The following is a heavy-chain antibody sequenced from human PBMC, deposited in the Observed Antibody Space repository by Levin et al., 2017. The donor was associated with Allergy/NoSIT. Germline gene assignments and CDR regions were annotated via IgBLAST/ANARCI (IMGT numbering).Heavy chain of an antibody. CDR1: GGSIGGTDYY. V-gene: IGHV4-39*01. Sequence: PSETLSLTCSVSGGSIGGTDYYWGWIRQPPGKGLEWIGSLFYDGGSYYNPSLRSRVTLSVDTSKNQLFLRLTSVTAADTSIYFCARSHAPWGVSRIDPWGQGILVTVSS. CDR3: ARSHAPWGVSRIDP. D-gene: IGHD3-16*01. J-gene: IGHJ5*02. CDR2: LFYDGGS.